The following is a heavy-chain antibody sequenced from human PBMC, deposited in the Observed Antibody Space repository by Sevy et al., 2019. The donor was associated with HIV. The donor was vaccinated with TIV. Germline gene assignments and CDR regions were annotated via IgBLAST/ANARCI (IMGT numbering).Heavy chain of an antibody. CDR1: GFTFRNFG. CDR2: VSYDGSSK. D-gene: IGHD3-16*01. CDR3: GRGGYGDYYYYGVDV. V-gene: IGHV3-30*03. Sequence: GGSLRLSCVGSGFTFRNFGVHWLRQAPGKGLEWLSVVSYDGSSKYYVDSVKGRFIVSRDNSENTRYLQMNSLRTEDTAGNYRGRGGYGDYYYYGVDVWGQGTTVTVSS. J-gene: IGHJ6*02.